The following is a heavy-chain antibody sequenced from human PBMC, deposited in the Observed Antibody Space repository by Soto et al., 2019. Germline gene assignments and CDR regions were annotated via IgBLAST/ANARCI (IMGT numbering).Heavy chain of an antibody. Sequence: QNQLLQSGAEARKPGASVKVSCTASGYTFSSYYITWVRQAPGQGPEWMGWLRAYNGNTNYARKFQGRVTMTTDTSTSTAYLDLRSLRSDDTDIYYCATSIHVWLYAMDVWGQGTTVTVSS. CDR2: LRAYNGNT. CDR1: GYTFSSYY. D-gene: IGHD5-18*01. V-gene: IGHV1-18*01. CDR3: ATSIHVWLYAMDV. J-gene: IGHJ6*02.